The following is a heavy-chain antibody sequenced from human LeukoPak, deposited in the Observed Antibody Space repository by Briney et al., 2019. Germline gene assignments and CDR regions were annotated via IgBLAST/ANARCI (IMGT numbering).Heavy chain of an antibody. D-gene: IGHD4-17*01. V-gene: IGHV3-23*01. CDR1: GFTFSSYG. CDR2: ISGSGGST. CDR3: AKDPYGDPEAVVADY. Sequence: PGGSLRLSCAASGFTFSSYGMSWVRQAPGKGLEWVSAISGSGGSTYYADSVKGRFTISRDNSKNTLYLQMNSLRAEDTAVYYCAKDPYGDPEAVVADYWGQGTLVTVSS. J-gene: IGHJ4*02.